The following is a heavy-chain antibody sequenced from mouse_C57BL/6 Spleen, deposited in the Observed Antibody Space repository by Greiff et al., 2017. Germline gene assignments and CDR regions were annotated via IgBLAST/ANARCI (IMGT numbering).Heavy chain of an antibody. D-gene: IGHD1-1*01. CDR2: ISSGSGTI. J-gene: IGHJ2*01. V-gene: IGHV5-17*01. CDR3: ARDDYYLCYLDH. Sequence: EVMLVESGGGLVKPGGSLKLSCAASGFTFSDYGMHWVRQAPEKGLEWVAYISSGSGTIYYADTVKGRFTLSRDNAKNTLFLRMTSLRSKITAMYYCARDDYYLCYLDHWGQGTTLTVSA. CDR1: GFTFSDYG.